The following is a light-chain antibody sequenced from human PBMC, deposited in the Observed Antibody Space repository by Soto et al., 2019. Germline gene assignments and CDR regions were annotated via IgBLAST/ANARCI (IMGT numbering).Light chain of an antibody. V-gene: IGKV3-20*01. CDR1: QSVADSY. J-gene: IGKJ1*01. Sequence: EVVLTQSPGTLSLSPGERATLSCRASQSVADSYLAWYQQKPGRAPRLLFYAATRRATGIPDRFSGSGSGTDFTLTITTLQPDDFATYFCQLYNRNTWSFGPGTKVDI. CDR3: QLYNRNTWS. CDR2: AAT.